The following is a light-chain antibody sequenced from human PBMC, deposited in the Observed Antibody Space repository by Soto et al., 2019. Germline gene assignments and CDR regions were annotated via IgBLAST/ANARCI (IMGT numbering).Light chain of an antibody. V-gene: IGLV2-11*01. J-gene: IGLJ1*01. CDR3: CSYAGSYTYV. CDR2: DVS. CDR1: SSDVGGYNY. Sequence: QSVLTQPRSVSGSPGQSVTISCTRTSSDVGGYNYVSWYQQHPGKAPKLMIYDVSKRPSGVPDRFSGSKSGNTASLTISGLQAEDDTDYYCCSYAGSYTYVFGTGTKLTVL.